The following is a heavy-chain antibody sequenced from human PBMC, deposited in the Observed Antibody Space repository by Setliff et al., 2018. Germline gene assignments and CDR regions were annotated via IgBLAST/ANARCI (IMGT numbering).Heavy chain of an antibody. CDR2: VRFDGSYK. J-gene: IGHJ4*02. Sequence: GGSLRLSCAASGFVFGTYGMHWVRQAPGKGLDWVASVRFDGSYKVYADSVKGRFTISRDNSENTLFLQMTSLRPEDTGIYYCAKVKKPLIRGSGFDYWGRGTLVPSPQ. V-gene: IGHV3-30*02. CDR3: AKVKKPLIRGSGFDY. D-gene: IGHD2-8*01. CDR1: GFVFGTYG.